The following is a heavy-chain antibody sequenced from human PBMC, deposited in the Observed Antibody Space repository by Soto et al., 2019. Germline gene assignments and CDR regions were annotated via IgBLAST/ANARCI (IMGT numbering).Heavy chain of an antibody. V-gene: IGHV1-2*02. D-gene: IGHD2-15*01. CDR2: IFPNSGAT. J-gene: IGHJ5*02. CDR3: ARGRSLKWNWFDP. Sequence: ASVKVSCKASGYIFTGFYIHWVRQAPGQGLEWMGWIFPNSGATNYAQKFQGRVTMTRDTSISTGYMDLTRLTSDDTAVYYCARGRSLKWNWFDPWGQGTLVTVSS. CDR1: GYIFTGFY.